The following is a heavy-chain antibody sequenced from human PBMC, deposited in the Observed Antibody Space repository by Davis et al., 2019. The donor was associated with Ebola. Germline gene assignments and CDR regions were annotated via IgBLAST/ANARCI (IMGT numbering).Heavy chain of an antibody. Sequence: ASVKVSCKASGYTFTGYYMHWVRQAPGQGLEWMGWINPNSGGTNYAQKFQGWVTMTRDTSISTAYMELSRLRSDDTAVYYCARARGLDYYYYYGMDVWGQGTTVTVSS. J-gene: IGHJ6*02. CDR1: GYTFTGYY. D-gene: IGHD3-10*01. CDR2: INPNSGGT. CDR3: ARARGLDYYYYYGMDV. V-gene: IGHV1-2*04.